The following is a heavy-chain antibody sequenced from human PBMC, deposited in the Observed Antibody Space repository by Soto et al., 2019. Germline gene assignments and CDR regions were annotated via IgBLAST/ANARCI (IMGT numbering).Heavy chain of an antibody. V-gene: IGHV3-30*18. J-gene: IGHJ5*02. Sequence: QVQLEESGGGVVQPGRSLRLSCKASGLTFTSYGMHWVRQAPGKGLEWVALISYDGSDKLYADSVEGRFTISRDNSKNTVHLQMTSLRVEDMAMYHCGKCSEREVPGMGDWFDPWGQGTLGTVTS. D-gene: IGHD3-10*02. CDR1: GLTFTSYG. CDR2: ISYDGSDK. CDR3: GKCSEREVPGMGDWFDP.